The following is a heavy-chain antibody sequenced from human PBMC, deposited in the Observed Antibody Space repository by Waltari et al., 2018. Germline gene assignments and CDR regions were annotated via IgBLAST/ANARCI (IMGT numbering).Heavy chain of an antibody. Sequence: EVQLVESGGGLIQPGGSLRLSCAASGFTVSSNYMSWVRQAPGKGLEGVSVIDSGGSTYYADSVKGLFTISRDNSKNTLYLQMNSLRAEDTAVYYCARPYDLSAFDIWGQGTMVTVSS. CDR1: GFTVSSNY. CDR2: IDSGGST. CDR3: ARPYDLSAFDI. J-gene: IGHJ3*02. D-gene: IGHD3-3*01. V-gene: IGHV3-53*01.